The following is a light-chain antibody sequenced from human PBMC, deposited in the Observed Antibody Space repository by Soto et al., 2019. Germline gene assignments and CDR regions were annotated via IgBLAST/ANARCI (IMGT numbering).Light chain of an antibody. V-gene: IGKV4-1*01. Sequence: DILMTQSPDSLAVSVGERATINCKSSQSVLYSSNNKNYLAWYQQKPGQPPKLLIYWASTRESGVPDRFSGSGSGTDFTLTISSLQAEDVAVYYCQQCYTNPRTFG. J-gene: IGKJ4*02. CDR3: QQCYTNPRT. CDR2: WAS. CDR1: QSVLYSSNNKNY.